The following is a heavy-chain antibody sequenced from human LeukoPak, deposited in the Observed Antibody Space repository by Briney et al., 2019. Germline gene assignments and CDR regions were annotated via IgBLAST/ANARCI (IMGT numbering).Heavy chain of an antibody. Sequence: PGGSLRLSCAASGFTFSDYFMNWVRQAPGKGLEWVPSISRSSSYIYYADSVKGRFTISRDNAKDSLYLQMNRLRAEDTAVYYCARDLEVEGIGPTLWGQGTLVTVSS. CDR3: ARDLEVEGIGPTL. V-gene: IGHV3-21*01. J-gene: IGHJ4*02. CDR2: ISRSSSYI. CDR1: GFTFSDYF. D-gene: IGHD1-1*01.